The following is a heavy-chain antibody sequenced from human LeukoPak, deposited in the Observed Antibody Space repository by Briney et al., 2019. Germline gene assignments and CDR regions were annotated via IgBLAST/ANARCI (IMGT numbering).Heavy chain of an antibody. CDR3: ARDALGVYFFSDSGIYPGRIDY. CDR2: MSYDGSNK. J-gene: IGHJ4*02. D-gene: IGHD3-10*01. CDR1: GFTFSSYA. V-gene: IGHV3-30-3*01. Sequence: PGGSLRLSFAASGFTFSSYAMHWVRQAPGKGLEWVAVMSYDGSNKCYADSVKGRFTISRDNSKNTLNLQMNSLRHEDTAVYYCARDALGVYFFSDSGIYPGRIDYWGQGALVTVSS.